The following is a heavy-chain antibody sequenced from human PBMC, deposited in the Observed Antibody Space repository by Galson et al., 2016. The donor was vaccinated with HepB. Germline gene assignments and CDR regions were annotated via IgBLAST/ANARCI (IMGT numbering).Heavy chain of an antibody. V-gene: IGHV3-30*04. Sequence: SLRLSCAASGFTFSSYAMHWVRQAPGRGLEWVAIVSYDGTNKYYADSVKGRFTISRDNSNNTLYLQINSLRAEDTAVYYCAADPDYSFDYWGQGTLVTVSS. CDR3: AADPDYSFDY. CDR1: GFTFSSYA. CDR2: VSYDGTNK. J-gene: IGHJ4*02.